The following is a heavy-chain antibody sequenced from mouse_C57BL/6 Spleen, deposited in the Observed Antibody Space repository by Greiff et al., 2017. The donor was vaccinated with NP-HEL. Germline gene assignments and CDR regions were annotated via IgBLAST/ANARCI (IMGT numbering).Heavy chain of an antibody. J-gene: IGHJ1*03. CDR3: ARLYDSWYFDV. V-gene: IGHV1-39*01. Sequence: VQLKESGPELVKPGASVKISCKASGYSFTDYYMNWVKQSNGQSLEWIGVINPNYGTTSYNQKFKGKATLTVDQSSSTAYMQLNSLTSEDSAVYYCARLYDSWYFDVWGTGTTVTVSS. CDR1: GYSFTDYY. D-gene: IGHD2-4*01. CDR2: INPNYGTT.